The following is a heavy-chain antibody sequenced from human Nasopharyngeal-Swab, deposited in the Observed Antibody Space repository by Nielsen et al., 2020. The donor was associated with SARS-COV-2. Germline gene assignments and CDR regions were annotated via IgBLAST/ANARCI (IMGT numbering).Heavy chain of an antibody. CDR3: ARAAGYSSGWVDY. Sequence: SETLSLTCSVSGGSISSGSYYWSWIRQPAGKGLEWIGRIYTSGSTNYNPSLKSRVTIPVDTSKNQFSLKLSSVTAADTAVYYCARAAGYSSGWVDYWGQGTLVTVSS. CDR2: IYTSGST. J-gene: IGHJ4*02. D-gene: IGHD6-19*01. CDR1: GGSISSGSYY. V-gene: IGHV4-61*02.